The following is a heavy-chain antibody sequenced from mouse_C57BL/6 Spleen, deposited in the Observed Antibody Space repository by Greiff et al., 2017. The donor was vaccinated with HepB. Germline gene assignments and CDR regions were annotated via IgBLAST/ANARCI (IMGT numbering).Heavy chain of an antibody. CDR1: GYTFTSYW. V-gene: IGHV1-55*01. J-gene: IGHJ4*01. D-gene: IGHD1-1*01. CDR3: ARMTTVVARGAMDD. Sequence: QVQLQQPGAELVKPGASVKMSCKASGYTFTSYWITWVKQRPGQGLEWIGDIYPGSGSTNYNEKFKSKATLTVDTSSSTAYMQLSSLTSEDSAVYYCARMTTVVARGAMDDWGQGTSVTVSS. CDR2: IYPGSGST.